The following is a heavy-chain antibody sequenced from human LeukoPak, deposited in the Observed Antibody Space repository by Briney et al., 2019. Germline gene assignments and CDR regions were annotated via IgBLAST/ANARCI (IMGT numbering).Heavy chain of an antibody. CDR2: IKLDGSEK. V-gene: IGHV3-7*01. Sequence: GGSLRLSCAASGFTFNSYGMSRLRQAPGKGLEWVANIKLDGSEKYYVDSVKGRFTISRDNAKNSLYLQMNRLRAEDTAVYYCARAFSGTYVVDAFDIWGQGTMVTVSS. D-gene: IGHD1-26*01. CDR3: ARAFSGTYVVDAFDI. J-gene: IGHJ3*02. CDR1: GFTFNSYG.